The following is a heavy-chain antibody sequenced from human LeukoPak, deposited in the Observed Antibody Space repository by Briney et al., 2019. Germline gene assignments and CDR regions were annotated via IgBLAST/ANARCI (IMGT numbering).Heavy chain of an antibody. V-gene: IGHV4-4*07. CDR1: GGSFSGYY. J-gene: IGHJ4*02. Sequence: PSETLSLTCAVYGGSFSGYYWSWIRQPAGKGLEWIGRIYTTGSTNYNPSLKSRVTMSVDTSKNQFSLKLTSVTAADTAVYYCARDRSSAVAGYHFDNWGQGTLVTVSS. CDR3: ARDRSSAVAGYHFDN. D-gene: IGHD6-19*01. CDR2: IYTTGST.